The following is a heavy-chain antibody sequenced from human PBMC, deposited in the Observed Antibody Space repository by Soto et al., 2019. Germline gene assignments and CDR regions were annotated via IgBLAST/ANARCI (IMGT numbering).Heavy chain of an antibody. CDR3: AREVGYSYGANRCYYGMDV. CDR2: IWYDGSNK. Sequence: GGSLRLSCAASGFTFSSYGMHWVRQAPGKGLEWVAVIWYDGSNKYYADSVKGRFTISRDNSKNTLYLQMNSLRAEDTAVYYCAREVGYSYGANRCYYGMDVWGQGTTVTVSS. D-gene: IGHD5-18*01. CDR1: GFTFSSYG. J-gene: IGHJ6*02. V-gene: IGHV3-33*01.